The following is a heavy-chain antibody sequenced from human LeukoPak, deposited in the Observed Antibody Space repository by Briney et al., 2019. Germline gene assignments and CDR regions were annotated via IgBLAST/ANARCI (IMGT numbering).Heavy chain of an antibody. CDR2: IIPIFGTA. Sequence: EASVKVSCKASGGTFSSYAISWVRQAPGQGLEWMGGIIPIFGTANYAQKFQGRVTITTDESTSTAYMELSSLRSEDTAVYYCARDIMTTVVEEAFDIWGQGTMVTVSS. CDR3: ARDIMTTVVEEAFDI. D-gene: IGHD4-23*01. V-gene: IGHV1-69*05. J-gene: IGHJ3*02. CDR1: GGTFSSYA.